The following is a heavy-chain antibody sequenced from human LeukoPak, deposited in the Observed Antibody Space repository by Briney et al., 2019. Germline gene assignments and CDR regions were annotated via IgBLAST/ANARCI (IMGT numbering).Heavy chain of an antibody. CDR2: ISYDGSNK. J-gene: IGHJ4*02. D-gene: IGHD6-13*01. Sequence: GGSLRLSCAASGFTFSSYAMHWVRQAPGKGLEWVAVISYDGSNKYYADSVKGRFTISRDNSKNTLYLQMNSLRAEDTAVYYCARELTIAAPPPPFDYWGQGTLVTVSS. CDR3: ARELTIAAPPPPFDY. CDR1: GFTFSSYA. V-gene: IGHV3-30-3*01.